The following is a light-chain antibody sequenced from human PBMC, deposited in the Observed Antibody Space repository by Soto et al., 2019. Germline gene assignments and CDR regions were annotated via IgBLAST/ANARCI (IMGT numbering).Light chain of an antibody. J-gene: IGKJ1*01. CDR3: LQYADVPRT. Sequence: DIVMTQSPDSXAXSLGXXXXXXXXSXRXXXXXPXXXXXLGWFQQKPGQPPKLLIYWASNRESGVPDRFSGSGSGTDFTLTITSLQAEDVAVYYCLQYADVPRTFGQGTKVEIK. CDR2: WAS. V-gene: IGKV4-1*01. CDR1: RXXXXXPXXXXX.